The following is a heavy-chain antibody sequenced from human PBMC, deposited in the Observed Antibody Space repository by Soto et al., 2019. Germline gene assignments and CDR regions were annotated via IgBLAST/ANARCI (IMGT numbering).Heavy chain of an antibody. D-gene: IGHD6-13*01. CDR1: GYSLKNYG. V-gene: IGHV1-18*01. J-gene: IGHJ4*02. CDR2: NSVYTGNT. Sequence: ASVKVSCKASGYSLKNYGITWVRQAPGQGLEWMGWNSVYTGNTDYAHKFQGRVTMNTDTSTSTAYMELRSLRSDDTAVYYCARAQAAAGYYFDYWGQGTLVTVYS. CDR3: ARAQAAAGYYFDY.